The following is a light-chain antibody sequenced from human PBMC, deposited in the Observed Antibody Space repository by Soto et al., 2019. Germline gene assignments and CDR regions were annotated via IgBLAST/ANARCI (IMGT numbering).Light chain of an antibody. Sequence: DIQLTQSPSFLSASVGDRVTITCRASQGISSYLAWYQQRPGEPPELLIYGASTLQSGAASRFSGSGSGTEFTLTISSLQPEDFATYYCQQYNSYPLFGGGTKVDIK. J-gene: IGKJ4*01. CDR3: QQYNSYPL. V-gene: IGKV1-9*01. CDR2: GAS. CDR1: QGISSY.